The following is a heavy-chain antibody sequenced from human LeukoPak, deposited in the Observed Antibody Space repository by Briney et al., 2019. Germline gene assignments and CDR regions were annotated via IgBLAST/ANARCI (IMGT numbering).Heavy chain of an antibody. Sequence: ASVKVSCKASGYTFTSYDINWVRQATGQGLEWMGWMNPNSGNTGYVQKFQGRVTMTRNTSISTAYMELSSLRSEDTAVYYCARAGRYSRTTDYWGQGTLVTVSS. J-gene: IGHJ4*02. V-gene: IGHV1-8*01. CDR2: MNPNSGNT. D-gene: IGHD6-13*01. CDR1: GYTFTSYD. CDR3: ARAGRYSRTTDY.